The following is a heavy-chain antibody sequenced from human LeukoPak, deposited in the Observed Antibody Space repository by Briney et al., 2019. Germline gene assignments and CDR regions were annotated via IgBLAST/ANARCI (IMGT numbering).Heavy chain of an antibody. CDR3: ARAHLEYSSSSSFFDY. V-gene: IGHV3-21*01. Sequence: GGSLRLSCAASGFTFSSYSMNWVRQAPGKGLEWVSSISSSSSYIYYADSVKGRFTLSRDNAKNSLYLQMNSLRAEDTAAYYCARAHLEYSSSSSFFDYWGQGTLVTVSS. J-gene: IGHJ4*02. D-gene: IGHD6-6*01. CDR2: ISSSSSYI. CDR1: GFTFSSYS.